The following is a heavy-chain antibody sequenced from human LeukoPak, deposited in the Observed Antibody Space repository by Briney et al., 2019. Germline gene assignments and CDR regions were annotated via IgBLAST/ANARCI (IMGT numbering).Heavy chain of an antibody. CDR1: GFTFGDYA. D-gene: IGHD1-1*01. Sequence: GGSLRLSCTASGFTFGDYAMSWVRQAPGKGLEWVGFIRSKAYGGTTEYAASVKGRFTISRDDSKSIAYLQMNSLKTEDTAVYYCTRGGYDVGHWGQGTLVTVSS. V-gene: IGHV3-49*04. J-gene: IGHJ4*02. CDR2: IRSKAYGGTT. CDR3: TRGGYDVGH.